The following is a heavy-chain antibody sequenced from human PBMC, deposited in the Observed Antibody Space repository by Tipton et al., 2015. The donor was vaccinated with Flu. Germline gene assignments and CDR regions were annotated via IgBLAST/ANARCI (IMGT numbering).Heavy chain of an antibody. D-gene: IGHD3-16*01. V-gene: IGHV4-61*05. CDR1: GGSISSSSYY. CDR2: IYYSGST. Sequence: TLSLTCTVSGGSISSSSYYWGWIRQPPGKGLEWIGYIYYSGSTNYNPSLKSRVTISVDTSKNQFSLKLSSVTAADTAVYYCARHNLRGGIYWYFDLWGRGTLVTVSS. J-gene: IGHJ2*01. CDR3: ARHNLRGGIYWYFDL.